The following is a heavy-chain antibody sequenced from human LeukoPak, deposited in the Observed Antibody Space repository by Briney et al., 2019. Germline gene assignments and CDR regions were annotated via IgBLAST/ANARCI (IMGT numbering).Heavy chain of an antibody. CDR2: IKSDGSST. V-gene: IGHV3-74*01. J-gene: IGHJ4*02. CDR3: AKDPSRYGYAVDY. D-gene: IGHD5-18*01. Sequence: GGSLRLSCAASGFTFSDYYMSWIRQAPGKGLVWVSRIKSDGSSTSYADSVKGRFTISRDNAKNTLYLQMNSLRAEDTAVYYCAKDPSRYGYAVDYWGQGTLVTVSS. CDR1: GFTFSDYY.